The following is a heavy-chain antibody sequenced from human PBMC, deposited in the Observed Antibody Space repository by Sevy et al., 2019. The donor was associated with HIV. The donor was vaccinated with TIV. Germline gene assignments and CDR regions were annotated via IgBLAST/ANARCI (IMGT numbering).Heavy chain of an antibody. CDR3: ARTKSNTAMVSSDY. CDR1: EFSFSSYS. CDR2: ISSSSSTM. D-gene: IGHD5-18*01. Sequence: GGSLRLSCAASEFSFSSYSMNWVRQAPGHGLEWVSYISSSSSTMYYADSVKGRFTISRDNAKNSLYLQMNTLRAEDTAVYYCARTKSNTAMVSSDYWGQGTLVTVSS. V-gene: IGHV3-48*01. J-gene: IGHJ4*02.